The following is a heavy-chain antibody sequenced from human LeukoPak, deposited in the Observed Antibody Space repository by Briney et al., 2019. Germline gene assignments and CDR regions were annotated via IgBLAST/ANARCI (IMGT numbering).Heavy chain of an antibody. CDR3: AKGCSGGSCYSELLLDY. J-gene: IGHJ4*02. D-gene: IGHD2-15*01. CDR2: ISGDGGST. Sequence: QPGGSLRLSCAASGFTSDDYAMHWVRQAPGRGLEWVSLISGDGGSTYYADSVKGRFTISRDNSKNSLYLQMNSLRTEDTALYYCAKGCSGGSCYSELLLDYWGQGTLVTVSS. V-gene: IGHV3-43*02. CDR1: GFTSDDYA.